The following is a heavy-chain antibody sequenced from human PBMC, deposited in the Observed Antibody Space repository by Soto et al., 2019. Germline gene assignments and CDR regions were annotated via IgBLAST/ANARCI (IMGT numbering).Heavy chain of an antibody. CDR2: INPTSEYT. Sequence: GASVKVSCKASGYTFTSYDINWVRQAPGQGLEWVGWINPTSEYTAHAQKFQGRVTLTREISTATAYMELSSLRSEDTAVYYCARERSGSYYYYYGMDVWGQGTTVTVSS. CDR3: ARERSGSYYYYYGMDV. CDR1: GYTFTSYD. V-gene: IGHV1-8*01. D-gene: IGHD1-26*01. J-gene: IGHJ6*02.